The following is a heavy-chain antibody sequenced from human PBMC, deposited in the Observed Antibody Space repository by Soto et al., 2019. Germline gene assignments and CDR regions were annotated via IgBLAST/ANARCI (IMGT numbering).Heavy chain of an antibody. CDR1: GFTFSSYA. CDR3: ARDQPGYSYGYGLGY. V-gene: IGHV3-21*01. D-gene: IGHD5-18*01. Sequence: GGSLRLSCVASGFTFSSYAMHWVRQAPGKGLEWVSSISSSSSYIYYADSVKGRFTISRDNAKNSLYLQMNSLRAEDTAVYYCARDQPGYSYGYGLGYWGQGTLVTVSS. CDR2: ISSSSSYI. J-gene: IGHJ4*02.